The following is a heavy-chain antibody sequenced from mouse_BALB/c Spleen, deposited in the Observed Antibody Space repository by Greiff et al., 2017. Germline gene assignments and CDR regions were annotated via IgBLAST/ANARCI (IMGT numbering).Heavy chain of an antibody. CDR1: GYTFTDYN. Sequence: EVKLVESGPELVKPGASVKIPCKASGYTFTDYNMDWVKQSHGKSLEWIGDINPNNGGTIYNQKFKGKATLTVDKSSSTAYMELRSLTSEDTAVYYCARGGDSGMGFAYWGQGTLVTVSA. J-gene: IGHJ3*01. CDR3: ARGGDSGMGFAY. CDR2: INPNNGGT. D-gene: IGHD4-1*01. V-gene: IGHV1-18*01.